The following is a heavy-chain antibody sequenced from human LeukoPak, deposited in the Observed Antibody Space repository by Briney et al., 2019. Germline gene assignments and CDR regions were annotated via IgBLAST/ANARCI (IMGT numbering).Heavy chain of an antibody. V-gene: IGHV4-34*01. CDR2: INHSGSS. CDR3: ARSGSYYNPIFDY. Sequence: SETLSLTCAVYGGSFSGYYWSWIRQPPGKGLEWIGEINHSGSSNYNPSLKSRVTISVDTSKNQFSLKLSSVTAADTAVYYCARSGSYYNPIFDYWGQGTLVTVSS. CDR1: GGSFSGYY. D-gene: IGHD3-10*01. J-gene: IGHJ4*02.